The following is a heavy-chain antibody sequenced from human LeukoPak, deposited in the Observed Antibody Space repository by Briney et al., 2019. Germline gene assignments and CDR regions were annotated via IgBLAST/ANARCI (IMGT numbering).Heavy chain of an antibody. D-gene: IGHD1-14*01. CDR1: GFTFSIYG. J-gene: IGHJ4*02. Sequence: PGGSLRLSCAASGFTFSIYGMHWVRQAPGKGLEWVAVTSSDGSITDYADSVKGRFTISRDNSKNTLYLQMNSLRDEDTAVYYCSKKRDGTLSEPGDYWGQGTLVTVSS. CDR2: TSSDGSIT. V-gene: IGHV3-30*18. CDR3: SKKRDGTLSEPGDY.